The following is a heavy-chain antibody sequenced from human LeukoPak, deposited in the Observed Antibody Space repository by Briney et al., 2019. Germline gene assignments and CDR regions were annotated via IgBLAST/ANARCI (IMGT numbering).Heavy chain of an antibody. CDR2: ISYDGSNK. Sequence: GGSLRLSCAASGFTFSSYGMHWVRQAPGKGLEWVAVISYDGSNKYYADSVKGRFTIPRDNSKNTLYLQMNSLRAEDTAVYYCAKDDGYNYDYWGQGTLVTVSS. D-gene: IGHD5-24*01. CDR3: AKDDGYNYDY. V-gene: IGHV3-30*18. CDR1: GFTFSSYG. J-gene: IGHJ4*02.